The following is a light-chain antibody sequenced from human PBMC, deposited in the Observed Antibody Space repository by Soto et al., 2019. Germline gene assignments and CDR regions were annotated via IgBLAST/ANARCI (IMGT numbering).Light chain of an antibody. Sequence: QSALTQPASVSGSPGQSITISCTGTSSDVGGYNYVSWYQHHPGKAPKLMIYEVSNRPSGVSNRFSGSKSGNTASLTISGLQAEDEAAYYCSSYTSSSTRVFGGGTQLTVL. J-gene: IGLJ2*01. CDR3: SSYTSSSTRV. CDR1: SSDVGGYNY. CDR2: EVS. V-gene: IGLV2-14*01.